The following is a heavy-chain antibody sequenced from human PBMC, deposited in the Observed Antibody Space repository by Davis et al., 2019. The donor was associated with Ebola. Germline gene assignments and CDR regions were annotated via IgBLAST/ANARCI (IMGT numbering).Heavy chain of an antibody. CDR1: GFTFSDYA. CDR2: ISASEGHT. V-gene: IGHV3-23*01. Sequence: PGGSLRLSCAASGFTFSDYAMSWVRHVPGKGLEWVSTISASEGHTHYSDSVRGRFTISRDNSKNTLYLQMNSLRAEDTATYYCARYCHYTDCSYFDCWGQGTMVAVSS. J-gene: IGHJ4*02. D-gene: IGHD2-15*01. CDR3: ARYCHYTDCSYFDC.